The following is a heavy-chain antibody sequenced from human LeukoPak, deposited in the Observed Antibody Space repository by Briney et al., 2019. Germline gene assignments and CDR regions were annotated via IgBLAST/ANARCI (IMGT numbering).Heavy chain of an antibody. CDR2: IDSNSGGT. CDR1: GYTFSGYY. CDR3: ARDRASGSYQVSFCYDLDV. D-gene: IGHD3-10*01. Sequence: ASVTVSCKASGYTFSGYYMHWVRRAPGQGFEWMGRIDSNSGGTNYAQNFQGRVTMTRDTSISTVYMELISLRSDDTAVYYCARDRASGSYQVSFCYDLDVWGLGTTVTVSS. V-gene: IGHV1-2*02. J-gene: IGHJ6*02.